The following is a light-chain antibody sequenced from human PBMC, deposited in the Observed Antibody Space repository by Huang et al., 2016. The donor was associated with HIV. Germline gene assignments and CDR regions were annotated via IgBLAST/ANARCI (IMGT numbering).Light chain of an antibody. CDR2: AAS. CDR3: QQYFTTPLA. J-gene: IGKJ4*01. Sequence: IQMTQSPSSLSASVGDRVTITCWASQAISNSLVWYQQKPGKAPKLLLFAASRLDSGVPSRFRGSGSGTDYTLTISSLQPDDFATYYCQQYFTTPLAFGGGTKVEIK. V-gene: IGKV1-NL1*01. CDR1: QAISNS.